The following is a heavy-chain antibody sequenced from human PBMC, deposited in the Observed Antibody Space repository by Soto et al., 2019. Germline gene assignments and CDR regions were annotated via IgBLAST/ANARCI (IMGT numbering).Heavy chain of an antibody. Sequence: QVQLVQSGAEVKKPGSSVKVSCKASGGTFSSYTISWVRQAPGQGLEWMGRIIAILGIANYAQKFQGRVTITADKSTSTAYMELSSLRSEYAAVYYCAREVVYSSGWVVDPWCQGSLVTGSS. CDR1: GGTFSSYT. V-gene: IGHV1-69*08. D-gene: IGHD6-19*01. CDR3: AREVVYSSGWVVDP. J-gene: IGHJ5*02. CDR2: IIAILGIA.